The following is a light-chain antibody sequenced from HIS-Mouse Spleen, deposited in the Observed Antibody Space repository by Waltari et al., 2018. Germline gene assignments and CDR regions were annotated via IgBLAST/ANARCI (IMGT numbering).Light chain of an antibody. CDR1: SSDVGSYNL. J-gene: IGLJ2*01. CDR2: EGS. CDR3: CSYAGSSTFVVV. V-gene: IGLV2-23*03. Sequence: SGSPGQSITISCTGTSSDVGSYNLVSWYQQHPGKAPKLMIYEGSKRPSGVSNRFSGSKSGNTASLTISGLQAEDEADYYCCSYAGSSTFVVVFGGGTKLTVL.